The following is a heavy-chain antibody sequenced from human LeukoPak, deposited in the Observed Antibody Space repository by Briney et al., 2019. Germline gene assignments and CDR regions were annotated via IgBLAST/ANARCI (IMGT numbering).Heavy chain of an antibody. V-gene: IGHV3-23*01. CDR1: GFTFSSYA. J-gene: IGHJ4*02. CDR2: ISGGGGST. D-gene: IGHD6-19*01. Sequence: GGSLRLSCAASGFTFSSYAMSWVRQAPGKGLEWVSTISGGGGSTYYADSVKGRFTISRDNSKNTLYLQMNNLRAEDTAVYYCAKGGSIAVADNLDYWGQGTLVTVSS. CDR3: AKGGSIAVADNLDY.